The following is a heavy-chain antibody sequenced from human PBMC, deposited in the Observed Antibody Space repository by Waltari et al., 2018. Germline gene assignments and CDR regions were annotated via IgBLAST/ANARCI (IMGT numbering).Heavy chain of an antibody. V-gene: IGHV3-23*01. D-gene: IGHD6-19*01. CDR1: GFTFSSYA. CDR2: ISGSVVNP. Sequence: EVQLLESGGGLVQPGGSLRLSCAASGFTFSSYAMSWGRQAPGEGLGWVSEISGSVVNPYSAESVKGRFTSSRDNSKNTLYVQMNSLRVEDTAVYYCARVKDGRGWFLYYGMDVWGQGTSVTVSS. CDR3: ARVKDGRGWFLYYGMDV. J-gene: IGHJ6*02.